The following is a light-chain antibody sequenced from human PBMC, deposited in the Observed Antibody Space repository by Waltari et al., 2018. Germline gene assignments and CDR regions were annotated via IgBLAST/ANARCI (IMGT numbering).Light chain of an antibody. CDR3: MQALEFPYS. Sequence: DIVMTQTPLSLPVSLGEPASLSCRSSQSLMVSEDGNTYLEWYLQKPGQSPQLLIYEVSNRASGVPDRFSGSGSDTDFTLKISRVEAEDVGVYYCMQALEFPYSFGQGTKVENK. CDR1: QSLMVSEDGNTY. CDR2: EVS. J-gene: IGKJ2*03. V-gene: IGKV2-40*01.